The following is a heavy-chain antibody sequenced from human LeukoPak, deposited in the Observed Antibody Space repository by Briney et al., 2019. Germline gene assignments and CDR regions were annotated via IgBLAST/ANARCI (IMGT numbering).Heavy chain of an antibody. CDR1: RFTFSSYA. CDR2: ISGSGGST. CDR3: ASTYSGSYYFDY. J-gene: IGHJ4*02. D-gene: IGHD1-26*01. Sequence: EPGGSLRLSCAASRFTFSSYAMSWVRQAPGKGLEWVSAISGSGGSTYYADSVKGRFTISRDNSKNTLYLQMNSLRAEDTAVYYCASTYSGSYYFDYWGQGTLVTVSS. V-gene: IGHV3-23*01.